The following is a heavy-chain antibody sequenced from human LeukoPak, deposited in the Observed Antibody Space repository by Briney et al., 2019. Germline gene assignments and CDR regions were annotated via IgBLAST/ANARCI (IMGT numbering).Heavy chain of an antibody. J-gene: IGHJ4*02. V-gene: IGHV3-33*01. Sequence: GRSLRLSCAASGFTFSNYDMHWVRQAPGKGLEWVAVIWFDGSNKFYADSVKGRFTIPRHNSKNTLYLQMNSLRAEDTAVYYCASSAGALIDCWGQGTLVSVSS. CDR1: GFTFSNYD. CDR3: ASSAGALIDC. CDR2: IWFDGSNK. D-gene: IGHD6-19*01.